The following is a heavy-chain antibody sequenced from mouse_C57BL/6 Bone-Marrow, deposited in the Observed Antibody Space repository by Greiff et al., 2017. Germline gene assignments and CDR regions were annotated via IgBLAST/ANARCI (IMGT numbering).Heavy chain of an antibody. J-gene: IGHJ3*01. CDR2: IHPNSGST. D-gene: IGHD1-1*01. Sequence: VQLQQPGAELVKPGASVKLSCKASGYTFTSYWMHWVKQRPGQGLAWIGMIHPNSGSTNYNEKFTSKATLTVDQSSSTAYMQLSSLTSEDSAVYYCSRRGTTVVGPFAYWGQGTLGTVSA. CDR1: GYTFTSYW. CDR3: SRRGTTVVGPFAY. V-gene: IGHV1-64*01.